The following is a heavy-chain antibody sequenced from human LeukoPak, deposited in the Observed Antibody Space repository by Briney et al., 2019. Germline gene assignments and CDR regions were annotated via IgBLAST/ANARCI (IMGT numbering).Heavy chain of an antibody. CDR2: ISSSSSYI. CDR1: GFTFCSYS. D-gene: IGHD5-18*01. Sequence: GGSLRLSCAASGFTFCSYSMNWVRQAPGKGLEWVSSISSSSSYIYYADSVKGRFTISRDNAKNSLYLQMNSLRAEDTAVYYCARLPDPYSYGDYWGQGTLVTVSS. J-gene: IGHJ4*02. V-gene: IGHV3-21*01. CDR3: ARLPDPYSYGDY.